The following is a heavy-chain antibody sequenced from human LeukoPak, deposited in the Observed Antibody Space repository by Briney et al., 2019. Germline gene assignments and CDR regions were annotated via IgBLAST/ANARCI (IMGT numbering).Heavy chain of an antibody. D-gene: IGHD3-10*01. CDR2: IHYSGST. J-gene: IGHJ4*02. V-gene: IGHV4-39*01. Sequence: ASETLSLTCSVSGGSVSSSYYYWGWIRQPPGKGLEWIGRIHYSGSTYYSPSLKSRVTTSVDTSKNQFSLKLNSVTAADTAVYYCARLTYGSGTYYPDYWGQGTLVTVSS. CDR3: ARLTYGSGTYYPDY. CDR1: GGSVSSSYYY.